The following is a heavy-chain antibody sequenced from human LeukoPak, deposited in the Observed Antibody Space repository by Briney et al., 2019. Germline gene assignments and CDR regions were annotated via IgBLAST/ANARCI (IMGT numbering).Heavy chain of an antibody. V-gene: IGHV4-30-4*01. CDR2: IYYSGST. CDR1: GGSISSGDYY. D-gene: IGHD2-2*01. J-gene: IGHJ4*02. CDR3: ARVVPAAIFDY. Sequence: SQTLSLTRTVSGGSISSGDYYWSWIRQPPGKGLEWIGYIYYSGSTYYNPSLKSRVTISVDTSKNQFSLKLSSVTAADTAVYYCARVVPAAIFDYWGQGTLVTVSS.